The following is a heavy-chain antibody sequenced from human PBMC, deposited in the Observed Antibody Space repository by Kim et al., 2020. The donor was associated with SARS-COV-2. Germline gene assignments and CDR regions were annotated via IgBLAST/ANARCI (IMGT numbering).Heavy chain of an antibody. V-gene: IGHV4-59*13. CDR2: VCNSGST. CDR1: GGSISSNY. J-gene: IGHJ6*02. Sequence: SETLSLTCTVSGGSISSNYWCWGRQRQGKGLEWVWYVCNSGSTNYNHYLTSRGTITVAASKNKNSLKLRPGSAAAAAAAYCAWASRGVGTRVFGMDVWG. CDR3: AWASRGVGTRVFGMDV. D-gene: IGHD5-12*01.